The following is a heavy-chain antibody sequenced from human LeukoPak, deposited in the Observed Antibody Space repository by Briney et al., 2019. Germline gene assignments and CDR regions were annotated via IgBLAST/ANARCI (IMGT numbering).Heavy chain of an antibody. CDR2: ISRDGDTT. Sequence: GGSLRLSCAASGFTFGDYAMHWVRQVPGKGLEWVSLISRDGDTTYYADSVKGRFTISRDNSKDSLYLQMNSLRTEDTALYYCVKVGSRHHDHWGQGTLVTVSS. CDR1: GFTFGDYA. D-gene: IGHD1-26*01. CDR3: VKVGSRHHDH. V-gene: IGHV3-43*02. J-gene: IGHJ4*02.